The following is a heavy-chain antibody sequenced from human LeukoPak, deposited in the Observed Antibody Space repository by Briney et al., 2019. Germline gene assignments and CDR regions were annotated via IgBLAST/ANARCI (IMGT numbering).Heavy chain of an antibody. CDR3: AREDCTNGVCSHFDY. CDR2: INWNGGST. D-gene: IGHD2-8*01. CDR1: GFTFDDYG. J-gene: IGHJ4*02. Sequence: PGGSLRLSCAASGFTFDDYGMSWVRQAPGKGLEWVSGINWNGGSTGYADSVKGRFTTSRDNAKNSLYLQMNSLRAEDTALYYCAREDCTNGVCSHFDYWGQGTLVTVSS. V-gene: IGHV3-20*04.